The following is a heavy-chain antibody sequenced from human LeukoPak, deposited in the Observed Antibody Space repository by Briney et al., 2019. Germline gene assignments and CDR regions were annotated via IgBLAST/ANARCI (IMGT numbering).Heavy chain of an antibody. Sequence: SETLSLTCTVSGGSISSSSYFWGWIRQPPGKGLEWIGSIYYSGSTYYNPSLKSRVTISVDTSKNQFSLKLSSVTAADTAVYYCASVMVGATSYYYYYYMDVWGKGTTVTVSS. CDR1: GGSISSSSYF. J-gene: IGHJ6*03. CDR3: ASVMVGATSYYYYYYMDV. D-gene: IGHD1-26*01. V-gene: IGHV4-39*01. CDR2: IYYSGST.